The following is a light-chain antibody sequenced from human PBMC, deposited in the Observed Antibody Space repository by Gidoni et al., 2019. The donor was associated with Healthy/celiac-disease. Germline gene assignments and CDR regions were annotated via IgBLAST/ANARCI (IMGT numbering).Light chain of an antibody. CDR3: QQYNRCCT. CDR2: DAS. V-gene: IGKV1-5*01. CDR1: QSISSW. Sequence: DIQMTQSPSTLSASVGDRVTITCRASQSISSWLAWYQQKPGKAPKLLIYDASSLESGVPSRFSGSGSGTEFTLTISSLQPDDFATYYCQQYNRCCTFGQXTKLEIK. J-gene: IGKJ2*02.